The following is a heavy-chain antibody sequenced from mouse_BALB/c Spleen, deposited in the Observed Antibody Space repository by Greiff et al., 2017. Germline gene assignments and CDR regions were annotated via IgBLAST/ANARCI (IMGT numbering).Heavy chain of an antibody. CDR1: GYTFTSYV. J-gene: IGHJ3*01. V-gene: IGHV1-14*01. CDR2: INPYNDGT. D-gene: IGHD2-4*01. CDR3: AYEYDVDWVAD. Sequence: EVQLQQSGPELVKPGASVKMSCKASGYTFTSYVMHWVKQKPGQGLEWIGYINPYNDGTKYNEKFKGKATLTSDKSSSTAYMERSSLTSEDSAVYYCAYEYDVDWVADWGEGTLVTVSA.